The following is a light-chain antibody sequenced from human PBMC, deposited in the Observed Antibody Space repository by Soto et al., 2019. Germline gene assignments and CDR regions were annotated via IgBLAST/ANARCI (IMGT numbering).Light chain of an antibody. CDR2: DAS. CDR3: QQYTNTNNPWM. J-gene: IGKJ1*01. CDR1: QTISTW. Sequence: DIHVTQYPPTLSASAGDRVTITCRAIQTISTWMAWYQQKPGKAPKLLVYDASTLQSGVASRFSGSGSGTEFTLIISGLQPDDSATYYCQQYTNTNNPWMFGQGTKVDIK. V-gene: IGKV1-5*01.